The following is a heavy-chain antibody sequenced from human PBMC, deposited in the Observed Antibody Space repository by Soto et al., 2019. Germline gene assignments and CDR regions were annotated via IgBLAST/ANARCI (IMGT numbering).Heavy chain of an antibody. D-gene: IGHD7-27*01. CDR3: ARDGDDNWFAP. CDR1: GGAVSSGIYY. J-gene: IGHJ5*02. V-gene: IGHV4-61*01. CDR2: IYYSGSA. Sequence: PAETLSLTCTVSGGAVSSGIYYWSWIRQPPGKGLEWIGYIYYSGSANYNPSLKSRVTISVDTSKNQFSLKLSSVTAAATAVYYCARDGDDNWFAPWGQGPLVTLS.